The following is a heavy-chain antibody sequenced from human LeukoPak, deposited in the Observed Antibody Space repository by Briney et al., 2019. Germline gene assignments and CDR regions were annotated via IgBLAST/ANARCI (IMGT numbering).Heavy chain of an antibody. CDR2: ISSSGNYM. V-gene: IGHV3-21*01. CDR3: ARHIFGYYGMDV. D-gene: IGHD3-9*01. J-gene: IGHJ6*02. Sequence: GSLRLSCAASGFTFSIYGINWVRQAPGKGLEWVSSISSSGNYMYYADSVKGRFTISRDNAKNSLSLQMNSLRAEDTAVYYCARHIFGYYGMDVWGQGTTVTVS. CDR1: GFTFSIYG.